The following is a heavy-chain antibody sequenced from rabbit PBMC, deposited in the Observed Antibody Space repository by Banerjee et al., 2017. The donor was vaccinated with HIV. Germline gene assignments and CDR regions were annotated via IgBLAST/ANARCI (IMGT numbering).Heavy chain of an antibody. J-gene: IGHJ4*01. CDR1: GFSFSSSYY. CDR3: ARGGAGGGVYTYFNL. Sequence: QSLEESGGDLVKPGASLTLTCTASGFSFSSSYYMCWVRQAPGKGLEWIACIYAGSSGSTYYASWAKGRFTISKTSSTTVTLQMTSLTAADTATYFCARGGAGGGVYTYFNLWGPGTLVTVS. D-gene: IGHD8-1*01. V-gene: IGHV1S40*01. CDR2: IYAGSSGST.